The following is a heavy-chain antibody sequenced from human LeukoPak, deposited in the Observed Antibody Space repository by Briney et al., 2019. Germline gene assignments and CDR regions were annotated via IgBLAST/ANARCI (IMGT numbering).Heavy chain of an antibody. V-gene: IGHV3-30*18. CDR2: ISYEGSNK. CDR1: GFTFSNYV. Sequence: PGGSLRLSCAASGFTFSNYVMSWVRQAPGKGLEWVAGISYEGSNKYYADSVKGRFTISRDNSKNTLFLQMNSLRPEDTAVYYCAKDQGSNYYYHGMDVWGQGTTVTVSS. CDR3: AKDQGSNYYYHGMDV. J-gene: IGHJ6*02.